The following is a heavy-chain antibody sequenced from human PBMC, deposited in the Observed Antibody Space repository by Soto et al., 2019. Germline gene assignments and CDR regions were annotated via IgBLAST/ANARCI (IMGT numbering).Heavy chain of an antibody. CDR3: ARDIHIVVVTALDP. J-gene: IGHJ5*02. Sequence: QVQLVESGGGVFQPGRSLRLSCAASGFTFSSYAMHGVRQAPGKGLGWVAVISYDGSNKYYADSVKGRFTISRDNSKNTLYLQMNSLRAEDTAVYYCARDIHIVVVTALDPWGQGTLVTVSS. CDR2: ISYDGSNK. V-gene: IGHV3-30-3*01. D-gene: IGHD2-21*02. CDR1: GFTFSSYA.